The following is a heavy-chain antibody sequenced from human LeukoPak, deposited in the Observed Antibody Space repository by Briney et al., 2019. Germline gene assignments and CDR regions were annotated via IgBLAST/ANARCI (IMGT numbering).Heavy chain of an antibody. V-gene: IGHV3-66*01. CDR3: ASEDYGGNSYYYYGMDV. J-gene: IGHJ6*02. D-gene: IGHD4-23*01. Sequence: GGSLRLSCAASGFTFSSYSMNWVRQAPGKGLEWVSVIYSGGSTYYADSVKGRFTISRDNSKNTLYLQMNSLRAEDTAVYYCASEDYGGNSYYYYGMDVWGQGTTVTVSS. CDR1: GFTFSSYS. CDR2: IYSGGST.